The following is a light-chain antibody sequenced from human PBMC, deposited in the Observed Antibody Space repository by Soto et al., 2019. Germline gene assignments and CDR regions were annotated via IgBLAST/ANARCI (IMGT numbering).Light chain of an antibody. V-gene: IGLV1-44*01. CDR3: STWDDSLNGLI. CDR2: SNI. J-gene: IGLJ2*01. Sequence: QSVLAQPPSASGTPGQTVTISCSGGSSNIKTNEVIWYHQDPGAAPKLLIYSNIQRPSWAPDRFSGSKSGTSASLAISGLQSEDEATYHCSTWDDSLNGLIFGGGTKLTVL. CDR1: SSNIKTNE.